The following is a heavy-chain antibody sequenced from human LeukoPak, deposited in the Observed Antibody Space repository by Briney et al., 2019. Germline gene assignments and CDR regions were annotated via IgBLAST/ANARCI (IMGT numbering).Heavy chain of an antibody. CDR2: IYYSGST. CDR3: ARHEGMVAASFDY. V-gene: IGHV4-39*01. Sequence: SETLSLTCTVSGGSMSSTSYWGWIRQPPGKGLEWIGSIYYSGSTYYHPSLKSRFTISVDTSNNLFSLKLTSVTAADTAVYYCARHEGMVAASFDYWGQGTLVTVSS. J-gene: IGHJ4*02. D-gene: IGHD2-15*01. CDR1: GGSMSSTSY.